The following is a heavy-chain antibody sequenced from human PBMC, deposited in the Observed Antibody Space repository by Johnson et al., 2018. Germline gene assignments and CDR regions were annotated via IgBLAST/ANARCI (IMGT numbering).Heavy chain of an antibody. V-gene: IGHV3-7*03. CDR2: IKQDGSEK. CDR3: AKGGWELLKTYFQH. J-gene: IGHJ1*01. Sequence: QLVESGGGVVQPGRSLRLSCPASGFTFSSYWMSWVRQAPGKGLEWVANIKQDGSEKYYVDSVKGRFTISRDNAKNSLYLQMNSLRAEDTALYYCAKGGWELLKTYFQHWGQGTLVTVSS. CDR1: GFTFSSYW. D-gene: IGHD1-26*01.